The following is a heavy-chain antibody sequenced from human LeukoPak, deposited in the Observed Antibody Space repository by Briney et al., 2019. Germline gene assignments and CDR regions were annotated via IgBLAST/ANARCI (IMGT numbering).Heavy chain of an antibody. Sequence: ASVKVSRKASGYTFTGYYMHWVRQAPGQGLEWMGWINPNSGGTKYAQKFQGRVTMTRDTSVSTAYMELSRLRSDDTAVYYCARDLYGSSSWPNFDYWGQGTLVTVSS. D-gene: IGHD6-13*01. J-gene: IGHJ4*02. CDR2: INPNSGGT. CDR1: GYTFTGYY. V-gene: IGHV1-2*02. CDR3: ARDLYGSSSWPNFDY.